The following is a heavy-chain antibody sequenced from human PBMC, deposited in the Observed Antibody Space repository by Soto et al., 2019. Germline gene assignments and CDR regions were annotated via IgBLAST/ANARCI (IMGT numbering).Heavy chain of an antibody. CDR1: GFSLSTSGVG. V-gene: IGHV2-5*02. CDR3: AHSTQRGLWQQLGGGGNWFDP. D-gene: IGHD6-13*01. Sequence: QITLKESGPTLVTPTQTLTLTCTFSGFSLSTSGVGVGWIRQPPGKALEWLALIYWDDDKRYSPSLMSRLTITKDTSKNQVVLTMTNMDPVDTATYYCAHSTQRGLWQQLGGGGNWFDPWGQGTLVTVSS. CDR2: IYWDDDK. J-gene: IGHJ5*02.